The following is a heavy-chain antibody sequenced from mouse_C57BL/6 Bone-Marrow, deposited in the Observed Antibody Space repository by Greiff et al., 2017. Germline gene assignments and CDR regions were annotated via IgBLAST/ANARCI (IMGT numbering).Heavy chain of an antibody. V-gene: IGHV5-6*02. CDR2: ISSGGSYT. Sequence: EVMLVESGGDLVKPGGSLKLSCAASGFTFSSYGMSWVRQTPDKRLEWVATISSGGSYTYYPDSVKGRFTISRDNAKNTLYLQMSSLKSEDTAMYYWARLGDYWGQGTSVTVSS. CDR1: GFTFSSYG. CDR3: ARLGDY. J-gene: IGHJ4*01.